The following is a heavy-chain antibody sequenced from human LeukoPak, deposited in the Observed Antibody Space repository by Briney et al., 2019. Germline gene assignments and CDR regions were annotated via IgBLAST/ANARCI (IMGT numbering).Heavy chain of an antibody. CDR1: GYTFTNYG. J-gene: IGHJ5*02. D-gene: IGHD3-22*01. CDR2: INPNSGGT. Sequence: ASVTVSCKASGYTFTNYGTSWVRQAPGQGLEWMGRINPNSGGTNYAQKFQGRVTMTRDTSISTAYMELSRLRSDDTAVYYCARSDYDSSGYYFYNWFDPWGQGTLVTVSS. CDR3: ARSDYDSSGYYFYNWFDP. V-gene: IGHV1-2*06.